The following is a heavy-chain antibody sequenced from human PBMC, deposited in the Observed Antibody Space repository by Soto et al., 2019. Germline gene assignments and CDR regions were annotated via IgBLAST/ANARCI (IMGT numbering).Heavy chain of an antibody. D-gene: IGHD2-2*02. V-gene: IGHV3-11*01. CDR2: ISSSGSTI. CDR1: GFAYSDYY. CDR3: ARDRVVVPAAIPGAPVYYYYGMDV. J-gene: IGHJ6*02. Sequence: PGGPLRISRSATGFAYSDYYMSWIRQAPGKGLEWVSYISSSGSTIYYADSVKGRFTISRDNAKNSLYLQMNSLRAEDTAVYYCARDRVVVPAAIPGAPVYYYYGMDVWGQGTTVTVSS.